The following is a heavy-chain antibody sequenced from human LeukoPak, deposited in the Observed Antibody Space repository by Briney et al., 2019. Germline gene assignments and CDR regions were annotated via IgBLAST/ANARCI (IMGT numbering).Heavy chain of an antibody. CDR1: GFTFSSYG. J-gene: IGHJ4*02. Sequence: GRSLRLSCAASGFTFSSYGMHWVRQAPGKGLEWVAVISYDGSNKYYADSVKGRFTISRGNSKNTLYLQMNSLRAEDTAVYYCAKDGYRDTGDWGQGTLVTVSS. D-gene: IGHD5-12*01. V-gene: IGHV3-30*18. CDR2: ISYDGSNK. CDR3: AKDGYRDTGD.